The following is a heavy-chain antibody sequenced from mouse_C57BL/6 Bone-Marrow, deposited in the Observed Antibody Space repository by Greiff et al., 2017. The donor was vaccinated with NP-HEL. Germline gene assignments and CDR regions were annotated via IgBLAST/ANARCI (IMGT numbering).Heavy chain of an antibody. J-gene: IGHJ2*01. Sequence: EVKLVESGEGLVKPGGSLKLSCAASGFTFSSYAMSWVRQTPEKRLEWVAYISSGGDYIYYADTVKGRFTISRDNARNTLYLQMSSLKSEDTAMYYCTRAYYGNHGDYWGQGTTLTVSS. CDR2: ISSGGDYI. CDR3: TRAYYGNHGDY. V-gene: IGHV5-9-1*02. CDR1: GFTFSSYA. D-gene: IGHD2-10*01.